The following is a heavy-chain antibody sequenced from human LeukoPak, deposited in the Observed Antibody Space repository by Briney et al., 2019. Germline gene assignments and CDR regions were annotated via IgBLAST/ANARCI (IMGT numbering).Heavy chain of an antibody. CDR3: ARDSSTFRYYYDSSGYYYY. V-gene: IGHV1-3*01. Sequence: GASVKVSCKASGGTFSSYAISWVRQAPGQRLEWMGWINAGNGNTKYSQKFQGRVTITRDTSASTAYMELSSLRSEDTAVYYCARDSSTFRYYYDSSGYYYYWGQGTLVTVSS. CDR2: INAGNGNT. CDR1: GGTFSSYA. D-gene: IGHD3-22*01. J-gene: IGHJ4*02.